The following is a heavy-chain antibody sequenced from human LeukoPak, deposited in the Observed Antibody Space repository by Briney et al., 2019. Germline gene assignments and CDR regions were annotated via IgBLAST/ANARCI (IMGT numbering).Heavy chain of an antibody. V-gene: IGHV3-21*01. CDR2: ISSSSSHI. J-gene: IGHJ5*02. CDR3: ASFSIASSSTWFDP. CDR1: GFTFSSYA. Sequence: GGSLRLSCAASGFTFSSYAMNWVRQPPGKGLEWASSISSSSSHIYYADSVKGRFTISRDNAKNSLYLQMNSLRAEDTAVYYCASFSIASSSTWFDPWGQGTLVTVSS. D-gene: IGHD6-6*01.